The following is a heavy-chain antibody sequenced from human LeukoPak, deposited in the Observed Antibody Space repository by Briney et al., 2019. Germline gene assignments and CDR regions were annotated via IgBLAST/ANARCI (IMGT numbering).Heavy chain of an antibody. D-gene: IGHD3-3*01. CDR2: VHRDGRN. CDR3: AREGGFYRPLDY. J-gene: IGHJ4*02. Sequence: SETLSLTCDVSGGSVTSTNWWTWVRQPPGKGLEWIGEVHRDGRNNYNPSLKSRLIMSVDLPENHISLKLTSVTAAVTAVYYCAREGGFYRPLDYSGQGTLVTVSS. V-gene: IGHV4-4*02. CDR1: GGSVTSTNW.